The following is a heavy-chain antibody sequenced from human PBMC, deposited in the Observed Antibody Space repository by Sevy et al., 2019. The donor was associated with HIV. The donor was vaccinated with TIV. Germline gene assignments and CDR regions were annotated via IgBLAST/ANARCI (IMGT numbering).Heavy chain of an antibody. V-gene: IGHV5-51*01. CDR3: ARVSLYCSSTSCSSDGWYFDL. Sequence: GESLKISCKGSGYSFTSYWIGWVRQMPGKGLEWMGITHPGDSETRYSPSFQGQVTISADKSISTAFLQWSSLMASDTAMYNFARVSLYCSSTSCSSDGWYFDLWGRGTLVTVSS. D-gene: IGHD2-2*01. CDR1: GYSFTSYW. J-gene: IGHJ2*01. CDR2: THPGDSET.